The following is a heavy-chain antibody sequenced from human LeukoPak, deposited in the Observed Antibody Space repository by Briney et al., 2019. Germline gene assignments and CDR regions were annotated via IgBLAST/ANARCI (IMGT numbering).Heavy chain of an antibody. V-gene: IGHV3-30-3*01. J-gene: IGHJ6*02. CDR3: ARAYCSSTSCYPGYYYYGMDV. CDR2: ISYDGSNK. Sequence: GRSLRLSCAASGFTFSSYAMHWVRQAPGKGLEWVAVISYDGSNKYYADSVKGRFTISRDNSKNTLYLQMNSLRAEDTAVYYCARAYCSSTSCYPGYYYYGMDVWGQGTTVTVSS. D-gene: IGHD2-2*01. CDR1: GFTFSSYA.